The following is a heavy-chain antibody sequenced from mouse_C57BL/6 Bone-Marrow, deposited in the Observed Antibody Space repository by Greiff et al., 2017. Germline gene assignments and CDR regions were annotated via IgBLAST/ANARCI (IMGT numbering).Heavy chain of an antibody. J-gene: IGHJ1*03. V-gene: IGHV5-16*01. CDR2: INYDGSST. CDR3: ARDGGWLLRYFDV. Sequence: EVKLVESEGGLVQPGSSMKLSCTASGFTFSDYYMAWVRQVPEKGLEWVANINYDGSSTYYLDSLKSRFIISRDNAKNILYLQMSSLKSEDTATYYCARDGGWLLRYFDVWGTGTTVTVSS. CDR1: GFTFSDYY. D-gene: IGHD2-3*01.